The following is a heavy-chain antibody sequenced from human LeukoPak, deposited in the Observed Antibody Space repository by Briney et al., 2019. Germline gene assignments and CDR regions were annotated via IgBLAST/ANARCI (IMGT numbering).Heavy chain of an antibody. D-gene: IGHD6-13*01. CDR2: IRYDGSNK. J-gene: IGHJ4*02. CDR1: GFTFSSYA. V-gene: IGHV3-30*02. Sequence: GGSLRLSCAASGFTFSSYAMSWVRQAPGKGLEWVAFIRYDGSNKYYADSVKGRFTISRDNSKNTLYLQMNSLRAEDTAVYYCAKDLTDSSSWYDYYFDYWGQGTLVTVSS. CDR3: AKDLTDSSSWYDYYFDY.